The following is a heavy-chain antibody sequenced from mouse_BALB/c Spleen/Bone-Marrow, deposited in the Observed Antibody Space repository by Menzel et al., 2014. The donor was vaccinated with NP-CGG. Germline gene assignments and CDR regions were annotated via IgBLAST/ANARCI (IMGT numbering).Heavy chain of an antibody. Sequence: EVKLMESGGGLVKPGGSLKLSCAASGFAFSSYDMSWVRQTPEKRLEWVAYISSGGGSTYYPDTVKGRFTISRDNAKKTRYLQMSSLKSEDTAMYYCAREVLRDYFDYWGQGTTLTVSS. CDR3: AREVLRDYFDY. V-gene: IGHV5-12-1*01. D-gene: IGHD1-1*01. J-gene: IGHJ2*01. CDR1: GFAFSSYD. CDR2: ISSGGGST.